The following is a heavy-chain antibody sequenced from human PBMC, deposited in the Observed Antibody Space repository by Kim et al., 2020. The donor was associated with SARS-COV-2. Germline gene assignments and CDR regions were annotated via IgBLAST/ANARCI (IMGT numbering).Heavy chain of an antibody. J-gene: IGHJ3*02. CDR3: AKDRFQIVVARAFDI. CDR1: GFTFGDYA. V-gene: IGHV3-9*01. CDR2: ISWNSGSI. D-gene: IGHD3-22*01. Sequence: GGSLRLSCAASGFTFGDYAMHWVRQAPGKGLEWVSGISWNSGSIGYADSVKGRFTISRDNAKNSLYLQMNSLRAEDTALYYCAKDRFQIVVARAFDIWGQGTMVTVSS.